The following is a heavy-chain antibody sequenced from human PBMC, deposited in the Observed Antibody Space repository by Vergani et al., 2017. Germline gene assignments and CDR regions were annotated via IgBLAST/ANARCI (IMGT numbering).Heavy chain of an antibody. D-gene: IGHD2-15*01. V-gene: IGHV3-30-3*01. J-gene: IGHJ4*02. Sequence: QVQLVESGGGVVQPGRSLRLSCAASGFTFSSYAMHWVRQAPGKGLEWVAVISYDGSNKYYADSVKGRFTISRDNSKNTLYLQMNSLRAEDTAVYYCARENCSGGSCYSTYLDYWGQGTLVTVSS. CDR2: ISYDGSNK. CDR1: GFTFSSYA. CDR3: ARENCSGGSCYSTYLDY.